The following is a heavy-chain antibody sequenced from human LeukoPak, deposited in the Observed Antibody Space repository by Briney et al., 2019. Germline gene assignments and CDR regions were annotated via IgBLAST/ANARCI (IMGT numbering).Heavy chain of an antibody. CDR2: INPDGSDK. V-gene: IGHV3-7*01. CDR1: GFSFRTSW. D-gene: IGHD1-26*01. Sequence: GGSLRLSCGASGFSFRTSWLNWVRQAPGKGLEWVASINPDGSDKYSVDSVKGRFTISRDNAKNSLYLQMNSLRAEDTAVYYCARDPYSGSRVGSYTWFDPWGQGTLVTVSS. CDR3: ARDPYSGSRVGSYTWFDP. J-gene: IGHJ5*02.